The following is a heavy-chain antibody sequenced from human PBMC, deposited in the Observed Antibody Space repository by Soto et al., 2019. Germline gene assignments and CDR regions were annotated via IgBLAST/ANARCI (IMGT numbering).Heavy chain of an antibody. V-gene: IGHV4-39*07. Sequence: SETLSLTCTVSGGSISSSSYYWGWIRQPPGKGLEWIGSIYYSGSTYYNPSLKSRVTISVDTSKNQFSLKLSSVTAADTAVYYCARIYGGNIYPFDYWGQGTLVTVSS. CDR1: GGSISSSSYY. CDR2: IYYSGST. J-gene: IGHJ4*02. CDR3: ARIYGGNIYPFDY. D-gene: IGHD2-15*01.